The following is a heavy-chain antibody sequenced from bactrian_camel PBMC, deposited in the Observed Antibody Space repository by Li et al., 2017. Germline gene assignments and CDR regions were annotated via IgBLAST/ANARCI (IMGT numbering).Heavy chain of an antibody. D-gene: IGHD1*01. CDR2: IHNGESA. V-gene: IGHV3S1*01. J-gene: IGHJ4*01. CDR1: GFPDETNR. Sequence: HVQLVESGGGSVQAGGSLRLSCTASGFPDETNRMGWFRQAPGKGREGVAAIHNGESAYYADSVKGRFTISIDNSKNTLYLQMNSLRADDSAMYYCAIGLFADFGLGLGTQVTVS.